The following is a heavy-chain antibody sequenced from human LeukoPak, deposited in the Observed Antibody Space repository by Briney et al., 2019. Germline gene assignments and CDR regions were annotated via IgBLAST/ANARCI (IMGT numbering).Heavy chain of an antibody. CDR1: VGTFLSYA. V-gene: IGHV1-69*05. Sequence: SVNVSCQASVGTFLSYAISWVRQAPGQGREWVGRNIPIFGTANYAKKLRGRVTITTEESTSTAYMELSSLRSEDTAVYYCAREWKVVTAAREYFQHWGQGTLVTVSS. CDR3: AREWKVVTAAREYFQH. D-gene: IGHD2-21*02. CDR2: NIPIFGTA. J-gene: IGHJ1*01.